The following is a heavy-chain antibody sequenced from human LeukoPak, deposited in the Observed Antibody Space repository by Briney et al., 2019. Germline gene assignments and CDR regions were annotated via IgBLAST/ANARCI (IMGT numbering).Heavy chain of an antibody. Sequence: GGSLRLSCAASGFSLRSYGMHWVRQTSGKGLELVAFIRYDGNEKYYAGSVQGRFTVARDNSKNTLYLQMNSLRAEDTAVYYCARDLRAYGSGSNFDYWGQGTLVTVSS. D-gene: IGHD3-10*01. CDR1: GFSLRSYG. V-gene: IGHV3-30*02. CDR2: IRYDGNEK. CDR3: ARDLRAYGSGSNFDY. J-gene: IGHJ4*02.